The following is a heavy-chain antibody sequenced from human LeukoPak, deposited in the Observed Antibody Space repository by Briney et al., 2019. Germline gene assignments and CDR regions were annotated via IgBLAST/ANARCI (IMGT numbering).Heavy chain of an antibody. J-gene: IGHJ4*02. CDR2: IYSGGST. V-gene: IGHV3-53*04. CDR1: GFTVSTNF. CDR3: ARLYGTFLEWSPYFDY. D-gene: IGHD3-3*02. Sequence: GGSLRPSCAAPGFTVSTNFMSWVRQAPGKGPEWASVIYSGGSTYYADSVKGRFTISRHNSKNTLYLQMNSLRAEDTAVYYCARLYGTFLEWSPYFDYWGQGTLVTVSS.